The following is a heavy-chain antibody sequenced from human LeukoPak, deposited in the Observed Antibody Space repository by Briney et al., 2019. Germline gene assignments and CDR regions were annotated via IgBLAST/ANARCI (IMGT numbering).Heavy chain of an antibody. Sequence: GGSLRLSCAASGFTFSSYGMHWVRQAPGKGLEWVSYISSGNSTIYYADSVEGRFTISRDNAKNSLYLQMNSLRAEDTAVYYCARQRGYSYGRFDYWGQGTLVTVSS. CDR3: ARQRGYSYGRFDY. CDR1: GFTFSSYG. J-gene: IGHJ4*02. D-gene: IGHD5-18*01. V-gene: IGHV3-48*01. CDR2: ISSGNSTI.